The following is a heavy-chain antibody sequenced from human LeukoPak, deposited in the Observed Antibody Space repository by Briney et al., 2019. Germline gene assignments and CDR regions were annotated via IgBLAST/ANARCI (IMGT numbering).Heavy chain of an antibody. CDR2: ISSSSSTI. D-gene: IGHD6-13*01. Sequence: GGSLRLSCAASGFTFNNYEMNWVRQAPGKGLEWVSYISSSSSTIYYADSVKGRFTISRDNAKNSLYLQMNSLRAEDTAVYYCARDSRDIAAAGRTEYFQHWGQGTLVTVSS. CDR3: ARDSRDIAAAGRTEYFQH. CDR1: GFTFNNYE. V-gene: IGHV3-48*01. J-gene: IGHJ1*01.